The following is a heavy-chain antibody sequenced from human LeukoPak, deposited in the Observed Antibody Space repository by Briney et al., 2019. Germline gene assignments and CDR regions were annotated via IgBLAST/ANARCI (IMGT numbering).Heavy chain of an antibody. D-gene: IGHD1-14*01. CDR3: AGDAPPTSDMDV. V-gene: IGHV1-2*02. J-gene: IGHJ6*03. Sequence: ASVKVSCKASGYTFTGYYMHWVRQAPGHGLEWTGWISPNSGGTNYAQKFQGRVTMTRDTSISTACMELSRLRSDDTAVYYCAGDAPPTSDMDVWGKGSTGTVSS. CDR1: GYTFTGYY. CDR2: ISPNSGGT.